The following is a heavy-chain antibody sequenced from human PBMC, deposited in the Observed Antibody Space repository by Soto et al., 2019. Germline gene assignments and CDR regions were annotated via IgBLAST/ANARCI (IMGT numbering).Heavy chain of an antibody. CDR3: ARVSWKNYYYYMDV. Sequence: PSETLSLTCTVSGGSISSYYWSWIRQPPGKGLEWIGYIYYSGSTNYNPSLKSRVTISVDTSKNQYSLKLSSVTAADTAVYYCARVSWKNYYYYMDVWGKGTTVTV. CDR1: GGSISSYY. J-gene: IGHJ6*03. CDR2: IYYSGST. V-gene: IGHV4-59*08. D-gene: IGHD1-1*01.